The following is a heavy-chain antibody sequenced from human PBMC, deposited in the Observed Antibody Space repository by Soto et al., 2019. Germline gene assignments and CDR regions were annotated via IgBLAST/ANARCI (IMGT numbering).Heavy chain of an antibody. CDR2: ISPNSGNT. J-gene: IGHJ4*02. D-gene: IGHD4-17*01. Sequence: GASVKVSCKASGYSFTTYVITWVRQAPGQGLEWMGWISPNSGNTNYAQKLQGRVTMTTEISTSTVYMELRSLRSDDTAVYYCARRPPFSYGDFVTYYFDYWGQGTLVTVPQ. V-gene: IGHV1-18*01. CDR1: GYSFTTYV. CDR3: ARRPPFSYGDFVTYYFDY.